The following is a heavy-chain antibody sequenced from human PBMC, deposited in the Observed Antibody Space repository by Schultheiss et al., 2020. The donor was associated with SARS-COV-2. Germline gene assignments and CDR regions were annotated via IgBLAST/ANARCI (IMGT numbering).Heavy chain of an antibody. J-gene: IGHJ6*03. D-gene: IGHD5-18*01. CDR2: IKQDGSEK. CDR1: GFTFSSYW. V-gene: IGHV3-7*01. CDR3: ARGHTAMVSADYYYYMDV. Sequence: GGSLRLSCAASGFTFSSYWMSWVRQAPGKGLEWAANIKQDGSEKYYVDSVKGRFTISRDNAKNSLYLQMNSLRAEDTAVYYCARGHTAMVSADYYYYMDVWGKGTTVTVSS.